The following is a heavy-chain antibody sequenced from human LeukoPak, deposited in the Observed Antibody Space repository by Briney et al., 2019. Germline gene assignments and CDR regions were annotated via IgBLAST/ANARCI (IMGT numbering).Heavy chain of an antibody. D-gene: IGHD4-17*01. CDR2: IGSSGRTI. Sequence: GGSLRLSCAASGFIVRNNYMSWVRQAPGKGLEWVSYIGSSGRTIYYADSVKGRFTISRDNAKNSLYLQMNSLRAEDTAVYYCARDKTTVTRGDRRRDAFDIWGQGTMVTVSS. CDR1: GFIVRNNY. J-gene: IGHJ3*02. CDR3: ARDKTTVTRGDRRRDAFDI. V-gene: IGHV3-11*01.